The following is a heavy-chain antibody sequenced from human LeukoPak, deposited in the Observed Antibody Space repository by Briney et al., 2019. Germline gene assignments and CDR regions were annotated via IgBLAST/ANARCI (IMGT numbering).Heavy chain of an antibody. V-gene: IGHV4-59*02. CDR1: GFTVSSNY. D-gene: IGHD3-3*01. CDR2: IYYSGST. J-gene: IGHJ5*02. Sequence: GSLRLSCAASGFTVSSNYMSWIRQPPGKGLEWIGYIYYSGSTNYNPSLKSRVTISVDTSKNQFSLKLSSVTAADTAVYYCARETYYDFWSGYYSWGWFDPWGQGTLVTVSS. CDR3: ARETYYDFWSGYYSWGWFDP.